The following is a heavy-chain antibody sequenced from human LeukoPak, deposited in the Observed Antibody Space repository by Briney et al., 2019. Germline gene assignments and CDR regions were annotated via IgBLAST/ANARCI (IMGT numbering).Heavy chain of an antibody. CDR3: ARSGGDYYDSSGYASIDY. Sequence: PGGSLRLSCEASRFTFSDYGMHWVRQAPGKGLEWVAVIWYDGTNKYYAESVKGRFTISRDNSKNTLFLHMSSLRVEDTAVYYCARSGGDYYDSSGYASIDYWGLGTLVTVSS. CDR1: RFTFSDYG. CDR2: IWYDGTNK. J-gene: IGHJ4*02. D-gene: IGHD3-22*01. V-gene: IGHV3-33*01.